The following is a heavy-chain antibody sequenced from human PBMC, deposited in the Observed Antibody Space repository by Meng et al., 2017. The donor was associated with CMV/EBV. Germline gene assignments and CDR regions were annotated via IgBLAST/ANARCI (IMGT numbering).Heavy chain of an antibody. CDR3: ARDSSGWYPHFDY. CDR1: GGFISSYY. V-gene: IGHV4-4*07. CDR2: IYTSGRT. D-gene: IGHD6-19*01. Sequence: GPGLCNPWASLHLPCTVSGGFISSYYLSWIRQAAGQGLGWIGRIYTSGRTNCYPSRKTRLSMSVDTSTDQFSLKLSSVTAADTAVYYCARDSSGWYPHFDYWGQGTLVTVSS. J-gene: IGHJ4*02.